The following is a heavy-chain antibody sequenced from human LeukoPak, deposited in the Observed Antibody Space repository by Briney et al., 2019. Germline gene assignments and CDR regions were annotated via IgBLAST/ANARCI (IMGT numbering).Heavy chain of an antibody. CDR3: AKDIKSSTIFDY. Sequence: GGSLRLSCAASGFTFSSYAMSWVRQAPGEGLEWVSLISGDGGSTYYADSVKGRFTISRDNSKNSLYLQMNSLRTEDTALYYCAKDIKSSTIFDYWGQGTLVTVSS. CDR2: ISGDGGST. J-gene: IGHJ4*02. V-gene: IGHV3-43*02. CDR1: GFTFSSYA. D-gene: IGHD5-24*01.